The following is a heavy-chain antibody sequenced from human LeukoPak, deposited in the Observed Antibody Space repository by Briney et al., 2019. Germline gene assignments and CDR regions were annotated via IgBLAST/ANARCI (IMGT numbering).Heavy chain of an antibody. D-gene: IGHD1-1*01. CDR1: GGSFSGYY. CDR3: ARGKPGGTGTSSPNYYYYMDV. J-gene: IGHJ6*03. CDR2: INHSGST. V-gene: IGHV4-34*01. Sequence: PSETLPLTCAVYGGSFSGYYWSWIRQPPGKGLEWIGEINHSGSTNYNPSLKSRVTISVDTSKNQFSLKLSSVTAADTAVYYCARGKPGGTGTSSPNYYYYMDVWGKGTTVTVSS.